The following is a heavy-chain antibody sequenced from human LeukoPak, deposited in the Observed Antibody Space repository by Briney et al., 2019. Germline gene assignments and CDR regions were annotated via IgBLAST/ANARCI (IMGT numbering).Heavy chain of an antibody. D-gene: IGHD2-2*01. CDR3: AREAIVVVPAAMDY. J-gene: IGHJ4*02. V-gene: IGHV1-2*02. Sequence: ASVKVSCKASGYTFTGYYMHWVRQAPGQGLEWMGWINPNSGGTNYAQKFQGRVTMTRDTSISTAYMELRRLRSDDTAVYYCAREAIVVVPAAMDYWGQGTLVTVSS. CDR2: INPNSGGT. CDR1: GYTFTGYY.